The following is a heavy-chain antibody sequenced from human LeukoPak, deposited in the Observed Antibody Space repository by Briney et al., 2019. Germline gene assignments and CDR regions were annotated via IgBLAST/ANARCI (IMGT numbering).Heavy chain of an antibody. J-gene: IGHJ4*02. Sequence: SETLSLTCTVSGGSISSGGYYWSWIRQPPGKGLEWIGEINHSGSTNYNPSLKSRVTISVDTSKNQFSLKLSSVTAADTAVYYCARVRITMVRGVNPADYWGQGTLVTVSS. D-gene: IGHD3-10*01. V-gene: IGHV4-39*07. CDR2: INHSGST. CDR3: ARVRITMVRGVNPADY. CDR1: GGSISSGGYY.